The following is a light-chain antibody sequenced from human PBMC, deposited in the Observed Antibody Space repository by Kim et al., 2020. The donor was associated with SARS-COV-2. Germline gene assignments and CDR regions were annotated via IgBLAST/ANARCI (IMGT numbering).Light chain of an antibody. Sequence: SSELPQDPAVSVALGQTVRITCQGDSLRSYYASWYQQKPGQAPVLVIYGKNNRPSGIPDRSSGSSSGNTASLTITGAQAEDEADYYCDSRDSSGNHVVFGGGTKLTVL. CDR2: GKN. V-gene: IGLV3-19*01. J-gene: IGLJ2*01. CDR1: SLRSYY. CDR3: DSRDSSGNHVV.